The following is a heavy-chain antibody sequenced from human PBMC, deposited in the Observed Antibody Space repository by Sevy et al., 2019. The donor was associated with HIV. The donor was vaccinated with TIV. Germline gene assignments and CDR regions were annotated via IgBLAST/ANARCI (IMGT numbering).Heavy chain of an antibody. J-gene: IGHJ4*02. CDR3: TSPPGTYSSHY. Sequence: GGSLRLSCAASGFTFSGSAMHWVRQASGKGLEWVGRIRSKANSYATAYAASVKGRFTISRDDSKNTAYLQMNSLKTEDTAVYYCTSPPGTYSSHYWGQGTLVTVSS. CDR1: GFTFSGSA. D-gene: IGHD6-19*01. CDR2: IRSKANSYAT. V-gene: IGHV3-73*01.